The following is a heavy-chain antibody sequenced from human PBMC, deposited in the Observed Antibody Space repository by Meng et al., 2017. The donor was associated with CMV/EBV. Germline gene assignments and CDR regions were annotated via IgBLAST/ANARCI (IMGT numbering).Heavy chain of an antibody. CDR2: IRYDGSNK. CDR3: AKERIIWARVSVDAFDI. V-gene: IGHV3-30*02. CDR1: GFTFSSYG. Sequence: GGSLRLSCAASGFTFSSYGMHWVRQAPGKGLEWVAFIRYDGSNKYYADSVKGRFTISRDNSKNTLYLQMNSLRAEDTAVYYCAKERIIWARVSVDAFDIWGQGTTVTVSS. D-gene: IGHD3-16*01. J-gene: IGHJ3*02.